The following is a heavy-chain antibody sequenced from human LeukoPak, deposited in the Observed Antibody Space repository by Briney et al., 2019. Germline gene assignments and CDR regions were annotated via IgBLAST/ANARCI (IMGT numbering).Heavy chain of an antibody. CDR1: AYTFTDYY. D-gene: IGHD4-11*01. Sequence: ASVNVSFKSSAYTFTDYYIHWVRQAPGQGLEWMGWINPNSGGTNYAKKFQGRVTMTRDTSISTAYTELSRLRSDDTAVYYCARGEDYEYFQQWGQGTLVTVSS. CDR3: ARGEDYEYFQQ. J-gene: IGHJ1*01. V-gene: IGHV1-2*02. CDR2: INPNSGGT.